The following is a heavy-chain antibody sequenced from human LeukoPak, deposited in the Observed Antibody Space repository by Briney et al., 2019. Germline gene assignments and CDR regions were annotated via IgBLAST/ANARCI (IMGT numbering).Heavy chain of an antibody. V-gene: IGHV1-18*01. CDR3: ARDLYYDILTGYYNDAFDI. Sequence: ASVKVSCKASGYTFTSYGISWVRQAPGQGLEWMGWISAYNGNTNYAQKLQGRVTMTTDTSTSTAYMELRSLRSDDTAVYYCARDLYYDILTGYYNDAFDIWGQGTMVTVSS. CDR2: ISAYNGNT. CDR1: GYTFTSYG. D-gene: IGHD3-9*01. J-gene: IGHJ3*02.